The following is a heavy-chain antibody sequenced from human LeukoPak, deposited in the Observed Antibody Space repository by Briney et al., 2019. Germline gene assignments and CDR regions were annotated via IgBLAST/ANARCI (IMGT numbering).Heavy chain of an antibody. CDR3: ARSGGYYYDSSGYSPPGNDY. CDR2: ISSSSSTI. J-gene: IGHJ4*02. D-gene: IGHD3-22*01. V-gene: IGHV3-48*04. Sequence: GGSLRLSCAASGFTFSSYSMNWVRQAPGKGLEWVSYISSSSSTIYYADSVKGRFTISRDNAKNSLYLQMNSLRAEDTAVYYCARSGGYYYDSSGYSPPGNDYWGRGTLVTVSS. CDR1: GFTFSSYS.